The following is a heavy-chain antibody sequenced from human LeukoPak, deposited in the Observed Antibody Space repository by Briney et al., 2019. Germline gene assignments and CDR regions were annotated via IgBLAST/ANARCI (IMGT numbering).Heavy chain of an antibody. V-gene: IGHV3-21*01. CDR1: GFTFSSYS. J-gene: IGHJ3*02. CDR2: ISSSSSYI. CDR3: ARDERLIDAFDI. Sequence: GGSLRLSCAASGFTFSSYSMNWVRQAPGKGLEWVSSISSSSSYIYYADSVKGRFTISRDNAKNSLYLQMNSLRAEDTAVYYCARDERLIDAFDIWGQGTTVTVSS.